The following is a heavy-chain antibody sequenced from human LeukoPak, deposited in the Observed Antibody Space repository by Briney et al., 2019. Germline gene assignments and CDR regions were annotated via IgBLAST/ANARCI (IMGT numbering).Heavy chain of an antibody. CDR2: INHSGST. CDR1: GGSFSGYY. D-gene: IGHD2-15*01. Sequence: TSETLSLTCAVYGGSFSGYYWSWIRQPPGKGLEWIGEINHSGSTNYNPSLKSRVTISVDTSKNQFSLKLSSVTAADTAVYYCARGRRNKNCSGGSCYGGYYYYGMDVWGQGTTVTVSS. V-gene: IGHV4-34*01. J-gene: IGHJ6*02. CDR3: ARGRRNKNCSGGSCYGGYYYYGMDV.